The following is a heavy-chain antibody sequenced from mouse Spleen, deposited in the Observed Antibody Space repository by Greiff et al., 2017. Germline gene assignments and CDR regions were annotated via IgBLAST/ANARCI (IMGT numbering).Heavy chain of an antibody. D-gene: IGHD1-1*01. CDR2: IYPSDSET. Sequence: QVQLQQSGAELVRPGSSVKLSCKASGYTFTSYWMDWVKQRPGQGLEWIGNIYPSDSETHYNQKFKDKATLTVDKSSSTAYMQLSSLTSEDSAVYYCAYYDGSPYYAMDYWGQGTSVTVSS. CDR3: AYYDGSPYYAMDY. V-gene: IGHV1-61*01. CDR1: GYTFTSYW. J-gene: IGHJ4*01.